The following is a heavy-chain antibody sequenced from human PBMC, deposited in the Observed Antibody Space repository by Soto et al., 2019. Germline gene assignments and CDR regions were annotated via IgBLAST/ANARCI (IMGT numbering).Heavy chain of an antibody. CDR3: ARAFQGQAYYDFWSGSTGYYYYGMDV. Sequence: ASVKVSCKASGGTFSSYAISWVRQAPGQGLEWMGGIIPIFGTANYAQKFQGRVTITADKSTSTAYMELSSLRSEDTAVYYCARAFQGQAYYDFWSGSTGYYYYGMDVWGQGTTVTVSS. CDR2: IIPIFGTA. V-gene: IGHV1-69*06. J-gene: IGHJ6*02. D-gene: IGHD3-3*01. CDR1: GGTFSSYA.